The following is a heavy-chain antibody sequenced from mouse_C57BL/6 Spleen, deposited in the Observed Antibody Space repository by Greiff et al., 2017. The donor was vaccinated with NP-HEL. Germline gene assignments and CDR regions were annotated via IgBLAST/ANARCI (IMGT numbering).Heavy chain of an antibody. J-gene: IGHJ3*01. Sequence: EVKLVESGGGLVKPGGSLKLSCAASGFTFSSYAMSWVRQTPEKRLEWVATISDGGSYTYYPDNVKGRFTISRDNTKNNLYLQMSHLKSEDTAMYYCARCYYGSSPAWFAYWGQGTLVTVSA. CDR1: GFTFSSYA. CDR3: ARCYYGSSPAWFAY. V-gene: IGHV5-4*03. CDR2: ISDGGSYT. D-gene: IGHD1-1*01.